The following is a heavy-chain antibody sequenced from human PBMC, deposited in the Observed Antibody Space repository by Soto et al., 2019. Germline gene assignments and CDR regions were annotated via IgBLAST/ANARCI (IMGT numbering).Heavy chain of an antibody. CDR3: VRGPAWNVATLYDCFDS. Sequence: EVQLVESGGGLVQPGRSLRLSCAASGFKFDDYAIHWVRQAPGKGLEWVSGINWNSNNIGYADSVKGRFTISRDNAKNSLYMQMNSLRAEDTALYYCVRGPAWNVATLYDCFDSWGQGTLVTVSS. D-gene: IGHD5-12*01. CDR1: GFKFDDYA. V-gene: IGHV3-9*01. CDR2: INWNSNNI. J-gene: IGHJ5*01.